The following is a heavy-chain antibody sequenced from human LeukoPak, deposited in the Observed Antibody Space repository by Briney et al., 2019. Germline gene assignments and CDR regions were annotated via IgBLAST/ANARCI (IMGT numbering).Heavy chain of an antibody. Sequence: ASVKVSCKASGYTFTGYYMHWVRQAPGQGLEWMGWINPNSGGTNYAQKLQGRVTMTTDTSTSTAYMELRSLRSDDTAVYYCARYYYDSSGYYYSPDYWGQGTLVTVSS. CDR1: GYTFTGYY. D-gene: IGHD3-22*01. CDR2: INPNSGGT. V-gene: IGHV1-2*02. CDR3: ARYYYDSSGYYYSPDY. J-gene: IGHJ4*02.